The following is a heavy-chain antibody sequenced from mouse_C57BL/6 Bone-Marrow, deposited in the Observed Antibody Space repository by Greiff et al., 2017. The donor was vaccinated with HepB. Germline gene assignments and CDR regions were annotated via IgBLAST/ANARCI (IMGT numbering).Heavy chain of an antibody. Sequence: QVQLQQPGAELVMPGASVKLSCKASGYTFTSYWMHWVKQRPGQGLEWIGEIDPSDSYTNYNQKFKGKSTLTVDKSSSTAYMQLSSLTSEDSAVYYCARLGTGVATDYAMDYWGQGTSVTVSS. CDR2: IDPSDSYT. V-gene: IGHV1-69*01. D-gene: IGHD1-1*01. J-gene: IGHJ4*01. CDR3: ARLGTGVATDYAMDY. CDR1: GYTFTSYW.